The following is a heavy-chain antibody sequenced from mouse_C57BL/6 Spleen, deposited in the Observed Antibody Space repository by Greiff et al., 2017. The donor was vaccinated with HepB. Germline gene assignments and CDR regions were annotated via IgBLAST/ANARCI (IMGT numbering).Heavy chain of an antibody. CDR2: ISSGGDYI. V-gene: IGHV5-9-1*02. J-gene: IGHJ4*01. Sequence: EVKLMESGEGLVKPGGSLKLSCAASGFTFSSYAMSWVRQTPEKRLEWVAYISSGGDYIYYADTVKGRFTISRDNARNTLYLQMSSLKSEDTAMYYCTKGGTGKGYYAMDYWGQGTSVTVSS. D-gene: IGHD4-1*01. CDR1: GFTFSSYA. CDR3: TKGGTGKGYYAMDY.